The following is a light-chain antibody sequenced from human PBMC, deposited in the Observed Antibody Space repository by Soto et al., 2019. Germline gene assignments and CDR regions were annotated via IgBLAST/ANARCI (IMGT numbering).Light chain of an antibody. CDR1: SSDVGGYNF. Sequence: QSALTQPPSASGSPGQSVTIYCTGTSSDVGGYNFVSWYQQHPSKAPKLMIYEVSERPSGVPDRFSGSKSGNTASLTVSGLQAEDEADYYCSSYAGSNIVVFGGGTKLTVL. V-gene: IGLV2-8*01. J-gene: IGLJ2*01. CDR2: EVS. CDR3: SSYAGSNIVV.